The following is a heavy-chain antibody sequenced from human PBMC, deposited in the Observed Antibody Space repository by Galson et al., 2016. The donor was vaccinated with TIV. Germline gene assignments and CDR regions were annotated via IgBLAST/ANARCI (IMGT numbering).Heavy chain of an antibody. CDR3: ARPPCCGGDCYKYDS. CDR1: GYTFTIYA. CDR2: INAGNGNT. J-gene: IGHJ4*02. Sequence: SCKASGYTFTIYAMHWVRQAPGQRLEWMGWINAGNGNTKYSQKFQGRVTITRDTSASTAYMELSSLRSEDTAVYYCARPPCCGGDCYKYDSWGQGTLVAVSS. D-gene: IGHD2-21*01. V-gene: IGHV1-3*01.